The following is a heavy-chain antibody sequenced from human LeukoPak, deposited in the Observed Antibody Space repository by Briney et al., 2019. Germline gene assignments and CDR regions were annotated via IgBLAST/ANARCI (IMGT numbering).Heavy chain of an antibody. CDR3: ARDLKALRLVSRWKNDAFDI. CDR1: GYTVSSYG. J-gene: IGHJ3*02. D-gene: IGHD6-19*01. V-gene: IGHV1-18*01. Sequence: ASVKVSCKASGYTVSSYGISWVRQVPGQGLEWMGWISAYNGNTHYAQKLQGRVTMPTDTSTSTAYMELRSLRSDDTAVYYCARDLKALRLVSRWKNDAFDIWGQGTMVTVSS. CDR2: ISAYNGNT.